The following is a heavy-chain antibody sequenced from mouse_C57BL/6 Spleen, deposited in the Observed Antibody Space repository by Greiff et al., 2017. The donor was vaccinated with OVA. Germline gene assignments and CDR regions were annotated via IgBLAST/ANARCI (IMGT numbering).Heavy chain of an antibody. CDR2: ISSGSSTI. V-gene: IGHV5-17*01. D-gene: IGHD2-3*01. J-gene: IGHJ3*01. CDR3: ARPEDGYYGFAY. Sequence: EVQLVESGGGLVKPGGSLKLSCAASGFTFSDYGMHWVRQAPEKGLEWVAYISSGSSTIYYADTVKGRFTISRDNAKNTLFLQMTSLRSEDTDMYYCARPEDGYYGFAYWGQGTMVTVSA. CDR1: GFTFSDYG.